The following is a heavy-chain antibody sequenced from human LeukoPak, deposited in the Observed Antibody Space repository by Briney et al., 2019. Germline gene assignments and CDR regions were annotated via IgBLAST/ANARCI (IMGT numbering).Heavy chain of an antibody. J-gene: IGHJ4*02. CDR1: GGSISSYY. D-gene: IGHD1-26*01. Sequence: SETLSLTCTVSGGSISSYYWSWIRQPAGKGLEWIGRISTSGGTKYNPSLKSRVIVSVNTSKNQFSLKLSSVTAADTAVYYCARAAGRDTTSGLDIDYWGQGTLVTVSS. V-gene: IGHV4-4*07. CDR2: ISTSGGT. CDR3: ARAAGRDTTSGLDIDY.